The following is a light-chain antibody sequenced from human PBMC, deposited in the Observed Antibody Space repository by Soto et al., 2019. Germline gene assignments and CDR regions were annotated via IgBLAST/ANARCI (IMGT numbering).Light chain of an antibody. J-gene: IGKJ2*03. CDR3: QRYNSYYS. V-gene: IGKV1-5*01. CDR2: DAS. Sequence: DIQMTQSPSTLSASVGDRVTITFRASQSFSTWLAWYQQKPGKAPKLMIYDASSLESGVPSRFSGSGSGTEFTLTISSLQPDDFATYCCQRYNSYYSFGQGTKVDIK. CDR1: QSFSTW.